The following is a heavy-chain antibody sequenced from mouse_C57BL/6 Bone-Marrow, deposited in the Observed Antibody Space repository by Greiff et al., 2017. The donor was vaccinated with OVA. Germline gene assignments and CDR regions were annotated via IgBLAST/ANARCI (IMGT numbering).Heavy chain of an antibody. CDR3: ARIYDGYYPSYWYFDV. J-gene: IGHJ1*03. D-gene: IGHD2-3*01. V-gene: IGHV3-6*01. CDR2: ISYDGSN. Sequence: EVQVVESGPGLVKPSQSLSLTCSVTGYSITSGYYWNWIRQFPGNKLEWMGYISYDGSNNYNPSLKNRISITRDTSKNQFFLKLNSVTTEDTATYYCARIYDGYYPSYWYFDVWGTGTTVTVSS. CDR1: GYSITSGYY.